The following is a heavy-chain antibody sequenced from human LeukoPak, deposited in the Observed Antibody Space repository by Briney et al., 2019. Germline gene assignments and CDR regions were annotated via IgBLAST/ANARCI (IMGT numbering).Heavy chain of an antibody. CDR3: VRRVCSAGSCYSLSLTPVFHVFDI. CDR1: GYAFTSYG. V-gene: IGHV1-18*01. CDR2: ISAYNGNT. J-gene: IGHJ3*02. Sequence: GASVKVSCKASGYAFTSYGISWVRQAPGQGLEWMGWISAYNGNTNYAPKLQGRVTMTTDTSTSTAYMELRILRSDDTAVYYCVRRVCSAGSCYSLSLTPVFHVFDIWGQGTMVTVSS. D-gene: IGHD2-15*01.